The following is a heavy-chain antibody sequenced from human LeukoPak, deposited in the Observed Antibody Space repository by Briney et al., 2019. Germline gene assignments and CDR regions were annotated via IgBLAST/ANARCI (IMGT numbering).Heavy chain of an antibody. D-gene: IGHD4-23*01. Sequence: SETLSLTCTVSGGSISSSSYYWGWIRQPPGKGLEWIGSIYYSGSTYYNPSLKSRVTISVDTSKNQFSLKLSSVTAADTAVYYCARGVITVVQTDAFDIWGQGTMVTVSS. CDR1: GGSISSSSYY. J-gene: IGHJ3*02. V-gene: IGHV4-39*07. CDR2: IYYSGST. CDR3: ARGVITVVQTDAFDI.